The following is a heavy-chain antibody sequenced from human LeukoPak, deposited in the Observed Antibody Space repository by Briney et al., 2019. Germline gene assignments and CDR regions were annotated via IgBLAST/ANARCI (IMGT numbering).Heavy chain of an antibody. J-gene: IGHJ4*02. V-gene: IGHV4-4*02. Sequence: SETLSLTCAVSGGSISNGYWWSWVRQPPVKGLEWIGEIIHSGSTNYNPSLKSRVTISLDESKNQFSLNLNSVTAADTAVYYCATYGPASGGFTFEYWGQGTLVTVSS. CDR3: ATYGPASGGFTFEY. D-gene: IGHD2-15*01. CDR1: GGSISNGYW. CDR2: IIHSGST.